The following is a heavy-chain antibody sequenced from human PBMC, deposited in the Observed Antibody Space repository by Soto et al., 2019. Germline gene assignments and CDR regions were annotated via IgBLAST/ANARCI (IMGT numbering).Heavy chain of an antibody. CDR1: GDSMSSSNW. CDR2: AHHSGRT. Sequence: SETLSLTCTVSGDSMSSSNWWNWVRQPPGKGLEWIGEAHHSGRTNYNPSLKSRVTISVDRSQNRFSLKLSSVTAADTAVYYCARSEATALDYWGQGNLVTVS. J-gene: IGHJ4*02. CDR3: ARSEATALDY. V-gene: IGHV4-4*02.